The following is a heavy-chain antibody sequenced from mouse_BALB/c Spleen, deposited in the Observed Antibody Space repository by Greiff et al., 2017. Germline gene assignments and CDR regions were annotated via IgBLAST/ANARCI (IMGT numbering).Heavy chain of an antibody. CDR2: IWRGGST. J-gene: IGHJ3*01. CDR3: ARNGAYYGNSWFAY. CDR1: GFSLTSYG. V-gene: IGHV2-5-1*01. D-gene: IGHD2-10*01. Sequence: QVQLQQSGPSLVQPSQSLSITCTVSGFSLTSYGVHWVRQSPGKGLEWLGVIWRGGSTDYNAAFMSRLSITKDNSKSQVFFKMNSLQADDTAIYYCARNGAYYGNSWFAYWGQGTLVTVSA.